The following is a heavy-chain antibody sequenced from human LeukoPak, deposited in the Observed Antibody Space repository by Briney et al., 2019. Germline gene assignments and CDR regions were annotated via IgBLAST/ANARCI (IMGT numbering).Heavy chain of an antibody. CDR1: GFTFDDYA. J-gene: IGHJ2*01. D-gene: IGHD2-21*02. CDR2: ISWNSGSI. V-gene: IGHV3-9*01. Sequence: GGSLRLSCAASGFTFDDYAMPWVRQAPGKGLEWVSGISWNSGSIGYADSVKGRFIISRDNAKNSLYLQMNSLRAEDTALYYCAKDEGDSYYWYFDLWGRGTLVTVSS. CDR3: AKDEGDSYYWYFDL.